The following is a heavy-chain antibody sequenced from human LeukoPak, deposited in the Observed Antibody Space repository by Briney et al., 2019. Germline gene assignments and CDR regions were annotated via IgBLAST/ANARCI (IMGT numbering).Heavy chain of an antibody. D-gene: IGHD1-26*01. CDR1: GFTFSSYW. Sequence: GGSLRLSCAASGFTFSSYWMSWVRQAPGKGLEWVANIKQDGSEKYYVDSVKGRFTISRDNSKNTLYLQMNSLRAEDTAVYYCARVPPTIVLYFDLWGRGTLVTVSP. CDR2: IKQDGSEK. V-gene: IGHV3-7*01. CDR3: ARVPPTIVLYFDL. J-gene: IGHJ2*01.